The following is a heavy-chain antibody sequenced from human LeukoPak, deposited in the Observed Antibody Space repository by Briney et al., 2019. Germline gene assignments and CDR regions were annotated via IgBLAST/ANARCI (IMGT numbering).Heavy chain of an antibody. Sequence: SETLSLICAVYGGSFSGYYWSWIRQPPGKGLEWIGEINHSGSTNYNPSLKSRVTISVDTSKNQFSLKLSSVTAADTAVYYCARDYYDSSGYYGRYYYYYYMDVWGKGTTVTVSS. V-gene: IGHV4-34*01. J-gene: IGHJ6*03. CDR2: INHSGST. CDR1: GGSFSGYY. CDR3: ARDYYDSSGYYGRYYYYYYMDV. D-gene: IGHD3-22*01.